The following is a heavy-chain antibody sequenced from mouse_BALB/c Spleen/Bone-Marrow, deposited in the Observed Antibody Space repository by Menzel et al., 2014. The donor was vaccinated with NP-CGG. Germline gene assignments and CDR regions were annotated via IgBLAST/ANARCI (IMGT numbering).Heavy chain of an antibody. CDR2: INPHSSTI. J-gene: IGHJ1*01. D-gene: IGHD1-1*01. Sequence: EVKLMESGGGLVQPGGSLKLSCAASGFDFSRSWLSWVRQAPGKGLEWIGEINPHSSTINYTPSLKDKFIISRDNAKNTLYLQMSKVRSEDTALYYCARLNYYGNLFVWGAGTTVTVSS. V-gene: IGHV4-1*02. CDR1: GFDFSRSW. CDR3: ARLNYYGNLFV.